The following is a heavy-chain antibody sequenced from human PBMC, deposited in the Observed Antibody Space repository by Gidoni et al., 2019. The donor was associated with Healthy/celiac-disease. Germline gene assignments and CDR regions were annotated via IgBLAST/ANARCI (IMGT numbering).Heavy chain of an antibody. Sequence: QVQLQQWGAGLLKPLETLSLTCAVYGGSFSGYYWSWIRQPPGKGREWIGEINHSGSTNYNPSLKSRVTISVDTSKNQFSLKLSSVTAADTAVYYCARGSITIFGVVIGSWFDPWGQGTLVTVSS. J-gene: IGHJ5*02. D-gene: IGHD3-3*01. CDR2: INHSGST. V-gene: IGHV4-34*01. CDR1: GGSFSGYY. CDR3: ARGSITIFGVVIGSWFDP.